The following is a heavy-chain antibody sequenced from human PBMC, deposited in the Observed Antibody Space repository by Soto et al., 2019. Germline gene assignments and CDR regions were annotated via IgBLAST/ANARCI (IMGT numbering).Heavy chain of an antibody. CDR2: TYYRSKWYN. Sequence: SQTLSLTCAISGDSVSSNSAAWNWIRQSPSRGLEWLGRTYYRSKWYNDYAVSVKSRITINPDTSKNQFSLQLNSVTPEDTAVYYCARESVKVVVVPAAIRRFYFDCWGQGTLVTVSS. J-gene: IGHJ4*02. CDR1: GDSVSSNSAA. V-gene: IGHV6-1*01. D-gene: IGHD2-2*02. CDR3: ARESVKVVVVPAAIRRFYFDC.